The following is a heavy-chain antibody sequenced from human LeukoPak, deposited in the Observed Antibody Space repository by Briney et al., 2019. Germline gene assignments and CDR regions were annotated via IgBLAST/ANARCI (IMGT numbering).Heavy chain of an antibody. D-gene: IGHD1-26*01. Sequence: VASVKVSCKASGGTFSSYAISWVRQAPGQGLEWMGRIIPILGIANYAQKFQGRVTITADKSTSTAYMELSSLRSEDTAVYYCAGVVGATGGNWFDPWGQGTLVTVSS. CDR2: IIPILGIA. CDR3: AGVVGATGGNWFDP. J-gene: IGHJ5*02. V-gene: IGHV1-69*04. CDR1: GGTFSSYA.